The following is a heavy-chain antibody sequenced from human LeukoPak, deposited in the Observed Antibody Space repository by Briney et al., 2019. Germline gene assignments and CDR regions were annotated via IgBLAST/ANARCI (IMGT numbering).Heavy chain of an antibody. J-gene: IGHJ4*02. CDR2: ISSSGGST. Sequence: PGGSLRLSCAASGFTFSSYAMSWVRQAPGKGLEWVSAISSSGGSTYYADSVKGWITISRDNSKNTLYLQMNSLRAEDTAVYNCAKDLGYCSSTTCYFDYWGQGTLVTVSS. CDR1: GFTFSSYA. D-gene: IGHD2-2*01. CDR3: AKDLGYCSSTTCYFDY. V-gene: IGHV3-23*01.